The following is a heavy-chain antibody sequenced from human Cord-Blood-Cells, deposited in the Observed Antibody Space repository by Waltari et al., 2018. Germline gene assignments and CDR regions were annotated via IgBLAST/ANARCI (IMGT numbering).Heavy chain of an antibody. V-gene: IGHV4-39*01. CDR1: GVPISSSSYY. CDR3: ARSKLVWFDP. CDR2: IYYSGST. J-gene: IGHJ5*02. D-gene: IGHD6-6*01. Sequence: QLQLQESGPGLVKPSETLYLPCTGSGVPISSSSYYWGWIRQPPGKGLEWIGSIYYSGSTYYNPSLKSRVTISVDTSKNQFSLKLSSVTAADTAVYYCARSKLVWFDPWGQGTLVTVSS.